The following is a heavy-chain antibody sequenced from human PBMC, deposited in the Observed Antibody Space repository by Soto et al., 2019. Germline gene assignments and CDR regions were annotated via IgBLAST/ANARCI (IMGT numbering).Heavy chain of an antibody. CDR1: GYTFTTYD. J-gene: IGHJ6*02. CDR2: ISTYNGNT. D-gene: IGHD2-8*01. CDR3: ARDPYHVLRVNAPTLYGMDV. Sequence: QVQLVQSGAEVKKPGASVKVSCKASGYTFTTYDISWVRQAPGQGLEWMGRISTYNGNTNYPQSLQGRLTMTTDTSTTTAYTELRSLRSADTAVYYCARDPYHVLRVNAPTLYGMDVWGQGTTVTVSS. V-gene: IGHV1-18*01.